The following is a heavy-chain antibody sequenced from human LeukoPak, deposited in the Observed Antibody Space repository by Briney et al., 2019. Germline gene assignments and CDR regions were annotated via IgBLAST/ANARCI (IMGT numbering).Heavy chain of an antibody. J-gene: IGHJ6*02. CDR1: GGSFSGYY. V-gene: IGHV4-34*01. CDR3: AREVRFWSGHSPGMDV. D-gene: IGHD3-3*01. Sequence: PSETLSLTCAVYGGSFSGYYWSWIRQPPGKGLEWIGEINHSGSTNYNPSLKSRVTISVDTSKNQFSLKLSSVTAADTAVYYCAREVRFWSGHSPGMDVWGQGTTVTVSS. CDR2: INHSGST.